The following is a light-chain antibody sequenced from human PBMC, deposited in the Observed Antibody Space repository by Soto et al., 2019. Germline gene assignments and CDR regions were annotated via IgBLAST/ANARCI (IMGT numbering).Light chain of an antibody. J-gene: IGLJ2*01. CDR1: SSDVGGYNY. CDR2: EVS. Sequence: QSALTQPASVSGSPGQSITISCTGTSSDVGGYNYVSWYQQHPGKAPKLMIYEVSNRPSGVSNRFSGSKSGNTASLTISGLQAEDGGDYYGSRYTSNRNVVFGGGPKLTVL. CDR3: SRYTSNRNVV. V-gene: IGLV2-14*01.